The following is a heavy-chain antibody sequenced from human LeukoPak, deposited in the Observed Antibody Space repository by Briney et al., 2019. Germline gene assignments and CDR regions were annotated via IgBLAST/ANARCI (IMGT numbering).Heavy chain of an antibody. CDR3: ARVNYVSSGWGAPFDY. CDR2: VTQTGGTI. V-gene: IGHV3-11*04. CDR1: GFTVSSNY. J-gene: IGHJ4*02. Sequence: PGGSLRLSCAASGFTVSSNYMSWVRQAPGKGLEWLSYVTQTGGTIYYADSVKGRFTISRDNAKNSLFLQINSLRAEDTAVYYCARVNYVSSGWGAPFDYWGQGTLVTVSS. D-gene: IGHD1-7*01.